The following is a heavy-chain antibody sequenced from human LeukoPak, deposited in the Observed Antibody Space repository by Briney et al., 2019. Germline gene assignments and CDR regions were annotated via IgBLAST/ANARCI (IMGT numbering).Heavy chain of an antibody. Sequence: LPGGSLRLSCAASGFTFSSYGMHWVRQAPGKGLEWMAVISYDGTNKYYADSVKGRFTISRDNSKNTLYLQMNSLRAEDTAVYYCAKDLNYDFWSGLGNWGQGTLVTVSS. J-gene: IGHJ4*02. CDR1: GFTFSSYG. CDR2: ISYDGTNK. CDR3: AKDLNYDFWSGLGN. D-gene: IGHD3-3*01. V-gene: IGHV3-30*18.